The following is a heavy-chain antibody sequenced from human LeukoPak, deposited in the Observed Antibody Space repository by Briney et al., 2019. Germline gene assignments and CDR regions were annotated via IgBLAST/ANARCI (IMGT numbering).Heavy chain of an antibody. CDR3: ARREDSSGWYDDY. Sequence: SETLSLTCAVYGGSFSGYYWSWIRQPPGKGLEWIGEINHSGSTNYNPSLKSRVTISVDTPKNQFSLKLSSVTAADTAVYYCARREDSSGWYDDYWGQGTLVIVSS. CDR2: INHSGST. J-gene: IGHJ4*02. CDR1: GGSFSGYY. D-gene: IGHD6-19*01. V-gene: IGHV4-34*01.